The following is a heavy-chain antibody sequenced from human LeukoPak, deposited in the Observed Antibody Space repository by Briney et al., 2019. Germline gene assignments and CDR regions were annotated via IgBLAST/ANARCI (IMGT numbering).Heavy chain of an antibody. CDR1: GYAFTSYG. D-gene: IGHD6-13*01. J-gene: IGHJ6*02. V-gene: IGHV1-18*01. Sequence: EASVTVSCKASGYAFTSYGISWVRQAPGQGLEWMGWISAYNGNTNYAQKLQGRVTMTTDTSTSTAYMELRSLRSDDTAVYYCARDIPGSSWYIYYYYGMDVWGQGTTVTVSS. CDR2: ISAYNGNT. CDR3: ARDIPGSSWYIYYYYGMDV.